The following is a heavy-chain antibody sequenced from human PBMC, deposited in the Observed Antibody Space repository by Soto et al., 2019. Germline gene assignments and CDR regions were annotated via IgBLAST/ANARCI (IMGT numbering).Heavy chain of an antibody. CDR1: GFTFSSYG. D-gene: IGHD4-17*01. J-gene: IGHJ4*02. V-gene: IGHV3-30*18. CDR2: ISYDGSNK. CDR3: AKDVGDFADY. Sequence: PGGSLRLSCAASGFTFSSYGMHWVRQAPGKGLEWVAVISYDGSNKYYADSVKGRFTISRDNSKNTLYLQMNSLRAEDTAVYYCAKDVGDFADYWGQGTLVTVSS.